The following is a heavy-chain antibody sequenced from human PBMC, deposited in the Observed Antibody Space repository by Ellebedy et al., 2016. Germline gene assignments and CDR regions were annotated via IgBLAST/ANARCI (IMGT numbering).Heavy chain of an antibody. CDR1: GGSISNDDYY. D-gene: IGHD4-17*01. Sequence: SETLSLXXTVSGGSISNDDYYWSWIRQPPGKGLEWIGYTYYSGSTKYYPSLKSRVTISVDTSKTHFSLKLSSVTAADTAVYFCARAVGYGDLHAFDIWGQGTMVTVSS. V-gene: IGHV4-30-4*01. CDR3: ARAVGYGDLHAFDI. J-gene: IGHJ3*02. CDR2: TYYSGST.